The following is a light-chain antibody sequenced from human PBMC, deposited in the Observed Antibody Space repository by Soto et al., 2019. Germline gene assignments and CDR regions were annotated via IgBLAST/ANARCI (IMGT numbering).Light chain of an antibody. V-gene: IGKV4-1*01. J-gene: IGKJ1*01. CDR2: WAS. CDR1: QSVLYSSNNKNY. Sequence: DIVMTQSPDSLAVSLGERATINCKSSQSVLYSSNNKNYLAWYQQKPGQPPNLLIYWASTRESGVPDRFSGSGSGTDFTLTISSLQAVDVAVYYCQQYYSTPWTFGQGTKVEIK. CDR3: QQYYSTPWT.